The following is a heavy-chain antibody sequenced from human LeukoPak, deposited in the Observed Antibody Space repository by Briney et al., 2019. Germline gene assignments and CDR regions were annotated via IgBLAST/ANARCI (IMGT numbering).Heavy chain of an antibody. V-gene: IGHV1-24*01. D-gene: IGHD3-10*01. CDR1: GSTFTDYY. CDR2: FDPEDGET. Sequence: ASVKVSCKASGSTFTDYYMHWVRQAPGKGLEWMGGFDPEDGETIYAQKFQGRVTMTEDTSTDTAYMELSSLRPEDTAVYYCATDLRHYGSGSSNDYWGQGTLVTVSS. CDR3: ATDLRHYGSGSSNDY. J-gene: IGHJ4*02.